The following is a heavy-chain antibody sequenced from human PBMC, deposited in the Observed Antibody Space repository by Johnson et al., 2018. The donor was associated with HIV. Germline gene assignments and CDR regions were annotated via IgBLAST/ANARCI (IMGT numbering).Heavy chain of an antibody. CDR1: GFTFDDYG. CDR3: AREGPRITIFGVVTPAAFDI. D-gene: IGHD3-3*01. J-gene: IGHJ3*02. Sequence: VQLVESGGGVVRPGGSLRLSCAASGFTFDDYGMSWVRQAPGKGLEWVSGINWNGGCTGYADSVKGRFTISRDNAKKSLFLQMNSLRVEDTAFYYCAREGPRITIFGVVTPAAFDIWGQGTMVTVSS. V-gene: IGHV3-20*04. CDR2: INWNGGCT.